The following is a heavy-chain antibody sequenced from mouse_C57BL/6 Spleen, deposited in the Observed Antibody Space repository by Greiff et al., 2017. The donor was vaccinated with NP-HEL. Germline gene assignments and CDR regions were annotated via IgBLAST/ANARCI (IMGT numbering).Heavy chain of an antibody. Sequence: EVMLVESGGGLVKPGGSLKLSCAASGFTFSSYAMSWVRQTPEKRLEWVATISDGGSYTYYPDNVKGRFTISRDNAKNNLYLQMSHLKSEDTAMYYCARDRGDYGSHFDYWGQGTTLTVSS. CDR1: GFTFSSYA. CDR3: ARDRGDYGSHFDY. J-gene: IGHJ2*01. D-gene: IGHD1-1*01. CDR2: ISDGGSYT. V-gene: IGHV5-4*01.